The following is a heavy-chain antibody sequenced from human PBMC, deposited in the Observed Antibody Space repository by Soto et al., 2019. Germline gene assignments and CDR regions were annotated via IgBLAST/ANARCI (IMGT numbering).Heavy chain of an antibody. CDR2: VNPNSGDT. CDR3: ARVSFLAPVTGVEIFDF. D-gene: IGHD2-21*02. J-gene: IGHJ3*01. Sequence: QVQLVQSGAEVKKPGASVKVSCKASGYSFTSYDMNWVRQAPGQGLEWMGWVNPNSGDTDYAQKFQDRVTMTTDTSIRTAYMELSSLRSEDTAVYYCARVSFLAPVTGVEIFDFWGQGTMVTVSS. CDR1: GYSFTSYD. V-gene: IGHV1-8*01.